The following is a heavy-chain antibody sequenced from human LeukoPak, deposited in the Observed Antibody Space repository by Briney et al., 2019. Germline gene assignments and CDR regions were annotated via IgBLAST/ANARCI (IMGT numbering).Heavy chain of an antibody. D-gene: IGHD5-18*01. CDR3: ARGVDTASGDGFDI. CDR1: GCTISRTGYS. J-gene: IGHJ3*02. Sequence: PSETLSLTCTVSGCTISRTGYSWSWIRQPPGQGLEWLAYTYHSGSTYYNPSLKSRLTISLDRSRNQFSLKLSSVTAADSAVYYCARGVDTASGDGFDIWGQGTMVTVSS. V-gene: IGHV4-30-2*01. CDR2: TYHSGST.